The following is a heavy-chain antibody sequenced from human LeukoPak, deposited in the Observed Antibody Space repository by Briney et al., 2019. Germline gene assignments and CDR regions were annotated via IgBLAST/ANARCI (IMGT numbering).Heavy chain of an antibody. CDR3: ARDERGYDDNYYYYYMDV. D-gene: IGHD5-12*01. CDR1: GFTFSSYG. Sequence: GGSLRLSCAASGFTFSSYGMHWVRQAPGKGLEWVAVIWYDGSNKYYVDSVKGRFTISRDNSKNTLYLQMNSLRAEDTAVYYCARDERGYDDNYYYYYMDVWGKGTTVTVSS. J-gene: IGHJ6*03. V-gene: IGHV3-33*01. CDR2: IWYDGSNK.